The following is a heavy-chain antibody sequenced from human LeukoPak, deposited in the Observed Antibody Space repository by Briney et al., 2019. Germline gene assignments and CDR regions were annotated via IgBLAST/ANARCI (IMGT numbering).Heavy chain of an antibody. CDR3: ARDFPTYSSSWYLDYYYGMDV. Sequence: SETLSLTCTVSGXSISSYYWSWIRQPPGKGLEWIGYIYYSGSTNYNPSLKSRVTISVDTSKNQFSLKLSSVTAADTAVYYCARDFPTYSSSWYLDYYYGMDVWGQGTTVTVSS. V-gene: IGHV4-59*01. D-gene: IGHD6-13*01. J-gene: IGHJ6*02. CDR2: IYYSGST. CDR1: GXSISSYY.